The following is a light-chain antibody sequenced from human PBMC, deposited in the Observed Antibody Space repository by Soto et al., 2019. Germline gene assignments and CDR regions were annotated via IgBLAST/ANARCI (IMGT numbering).Light chain of an antibody. CDR3: SSYTSSSPRV. Sequence: QSALTQPASVSGCPGQSITISCTGTSSDVGGYNYVSWYQQHPGKAPKLMIYDVSNRPSGVSNRFSGSKSGNTASLTISGLQAEDEADYYCSSYTSSSPRVFGTGTKLTVL. CDR2: DVS. CDR1: SSDVGGYNY. J-gene: IGLJ1*01. V-gene: IGLV2-14*01.